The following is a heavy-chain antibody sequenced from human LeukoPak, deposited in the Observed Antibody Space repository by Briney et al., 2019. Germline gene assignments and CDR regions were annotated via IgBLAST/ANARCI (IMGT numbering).Heavy chain of an antibody. Sequence: GESLKISCKGSGYTFSSYWIGWVGQLPGKGLEGRGIIYPDNSDTRYSPSFQGQVTISAEKSISTDYLQRSSLKASDHAMYYCARLAYCSNDVCYSNYYYSMDVWGKGTTVTVSS. J-gene: IGHJ6*03. CDR1: GYTFSSYW. CDR2: IYPDNSDT. V-gene: IGHV5-51*01. D-gene: IGHD2-8*01. CDR3: ARLAYCSNDVCYSNYYYSMDV.